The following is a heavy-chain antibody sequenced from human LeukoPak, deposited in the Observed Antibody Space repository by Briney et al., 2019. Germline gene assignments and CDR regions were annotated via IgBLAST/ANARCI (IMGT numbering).Heavy chain of an antibody. CDR3: ARVFCSGGRCYWVDY. D-gene: IGHD2-15*01. Sequence: SGTLSLTCAVSRGSISSNTWWSWVRQPPGKGLEWIGEIYRSGSTHYNPSLKSRVTISVDTSKNQFSLKLSSVTAADTAVYYCARVFCSGGRCYWVDYWGQGTLITVSS. CDR2: IYRSGST. V-gene: IGHV4-4*02. CDR1: RGSISSNTW. J-gene: IGHJ4*02.